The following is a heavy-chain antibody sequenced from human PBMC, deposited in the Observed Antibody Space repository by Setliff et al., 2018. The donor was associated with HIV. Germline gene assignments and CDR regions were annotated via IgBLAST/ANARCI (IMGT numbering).Heavy chain of an antibody. CDR1: GGSINSGHYY. CDR3: ARDDGDYGRGIQF. J-gene: IGHJ4*02. V-gene: IGHV4-31*03. Sequence: NPSETLSLTCSVSGGSINSGHYYWSWIRHHPGKGLEWIGYIYYTGSTYFNPSLKSRLTMSLDTAKNQFSLKLRSVTAAATAVYYCARDDGDYGRGIQFWGQGTLVTVSS. CDR2: IYYTGST. D-gene: IGHD4-17*01.